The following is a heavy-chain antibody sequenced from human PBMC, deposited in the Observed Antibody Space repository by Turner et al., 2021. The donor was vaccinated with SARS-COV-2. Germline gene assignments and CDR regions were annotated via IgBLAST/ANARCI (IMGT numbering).Heavy chain of an antibody. D-gene: IGHD3-22*01. V-gene: IGHV3-30-3*01. J-gene: IGHJ6*02. Sequence: QVQLVESGGGVVQPGRSLRLSCAASGFTFSSYAMHWVRQAPGKGLEWVAFISYDGSNKYYADSVKGRFTISRDNSKNTLYLQMNSLRAEDTAVYYCAGIQSYDRSDYYGMDVWGQGTTVTVSS. CDR1: GFTFSSYA. CDR2: ISYDGSNK. CDR3: AGIQSYDRSDYYGMDV.